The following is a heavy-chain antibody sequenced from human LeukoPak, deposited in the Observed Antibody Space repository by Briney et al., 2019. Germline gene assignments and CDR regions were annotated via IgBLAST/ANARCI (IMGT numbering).Heavy chain of an antibody. Sequence: GGSLRLSCAASGFTFNWMSWVRQAPGKGPEWVANIKQDGSEKKYVDSVKGRFTISRDNAKNSLFLQVNSLRVEDTAVYYCTRARTIGGITIPFDLWGRGTLVTVSS. CDR3: TRARTIGGITIPFDL. J-gene: IGHJ2*01. D-gene: IGHD3-3*01. V-gene: IGHV3-7*01. CDR1: GFTFNW. CDR2: IKQDGSEK.